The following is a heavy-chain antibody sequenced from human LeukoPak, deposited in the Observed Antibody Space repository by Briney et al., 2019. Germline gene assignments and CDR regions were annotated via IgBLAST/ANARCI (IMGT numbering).Heavy chain of an antibody. D-gene: IGHD3-10*01. CDR3: ARLPGWFGELDAFDI. Sequence: GESLKVSCKGSGYSFTSYWIGWVRQMPGKGLEWMGIIYPGDSDTRYSPSFQGQVTISADKSISTAYLQWSSLKASDTAMYYCARLPGWFGELDAFDIWGQGTMVTVSS. V-gene: IGHV5-51*01. J-gene: IGHJ3*02. CDR1: GYSFTSYW. CDR2: IYPGDSDT.